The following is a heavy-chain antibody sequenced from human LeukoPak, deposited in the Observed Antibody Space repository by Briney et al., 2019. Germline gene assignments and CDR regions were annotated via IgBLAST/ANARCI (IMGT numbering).Heavy chain of an antibody. CDR3: AHMGFPFDY. V-gene: IGHV3-30-3*01. CDR2: ISYDGSNK. Sequence: GRSLRLSCAASGFTFSSYAMHWVRQAPGKGLEWVAVISYDGSNKYYADSVKGRFTISRDNSKNTLYLQMNSLRAEDTAVYYCAHMGFPFDYWGQGTLVTVSS. D-gene: IGHD2-21*01. J-gene: IGHJ4*02. CDR1: GFTFSSYA.